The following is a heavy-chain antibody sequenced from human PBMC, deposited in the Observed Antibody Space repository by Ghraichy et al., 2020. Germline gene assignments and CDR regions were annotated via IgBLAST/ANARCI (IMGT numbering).Heavy chain of an antibody. V-gene: IGHV4-39*01. J-gene: IGHJ4*02. CDR3: ARQRRVVTSKGGGREFDS. CDR2: IYYSGST. D-gene: IGHD3-22*01. Sequence: SETLSLTCTVSGGSISTTSYYWGWIRQPPGKGLEWIGGIYYSGSTYYNPSLNSRVTISVDTSKNQFSLKLSSVTAADTAVYYCARQRRVVTSKGGGREFDSWGQGTLVIVSS. CDR1: GGSISTTSYY.